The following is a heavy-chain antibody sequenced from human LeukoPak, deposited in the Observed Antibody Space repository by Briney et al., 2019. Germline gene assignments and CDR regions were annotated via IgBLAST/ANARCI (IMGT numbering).Heavy chain of an antibody. J-gene: IGHJ4*02. V-gene: IGHV3-23*01. Sequence: GGSLRLSCAASGFTFSSYAMSWVRQAPGKGLEWASAISGSGGSTYYADSVKGRFTISRDNSKNTLYLQMNSLRAEDTAVYYCAKDHLIVATTDLDYWGQGTLVTVSS. D-gene: IGHD5-12*01. CDR1: GFTFSSYA. CDR2: ISGSGGST. CDR3: AKDHLIVATTDLDY.